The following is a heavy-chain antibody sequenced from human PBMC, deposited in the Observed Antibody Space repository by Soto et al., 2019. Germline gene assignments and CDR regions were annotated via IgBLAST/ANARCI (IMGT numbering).Heavy chain of an antibody. D-gene: IGHD1-7*01. CDR2: IYYSGST. CDR3: ARRGITGTTYWFDP. V-gene: IGHV4-59*08. Sequence: PSETPSLTCPFSGGSLRSYYWGWIPQPPGKGLEWIGYIYYSGSTNYNPSLKSRVTISVDTSKNQFSLKLSSVTAADTAVYYCARRGITGTTYWFDPWGQGTLVTVSS. J-gene: IGHJ5*02. CDR1: GGSLRSYY.